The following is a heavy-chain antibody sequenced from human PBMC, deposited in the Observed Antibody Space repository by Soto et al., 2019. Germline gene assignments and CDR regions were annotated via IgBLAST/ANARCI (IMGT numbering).Heavy chain of an antibody. CDR1: GASISVHTYY. J-gene: IGHJ4*02. CDR2: IYNTGST. CDR3: ARDAGGGTGSYYRYFDH. D-gene: IGHD3-10*01. Sequence: QVHLQESGRGLVKPSQTLSLTCTVSGASISVHTYYWSWVRQLPGKGLESIGHIYNTGSTYYNPSLKSRVTISLDTSKNQFSLKLNSVTAADTAVYYCARDAGGGTGSYYRYFDHWGQGILVTVSS. V-gene: IGHV4-31*03.